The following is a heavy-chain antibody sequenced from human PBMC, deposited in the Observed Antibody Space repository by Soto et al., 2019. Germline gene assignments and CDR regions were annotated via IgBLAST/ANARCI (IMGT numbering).Heavy chain of an antibody. J-gene: IGHJ4*02. CDR2: ISHDGTNA. V-gene: IGHV3-30*18. CDR3: AKQGLEVAGTEYFDY. D-gene: IGHD6-19*01. Sequence: QVQLVESGGGVVQPGKSLRLSCAATGFIFRSYGVHWVRQAPGKGLEWVAVISHDGTNAYYADAVNGRFTISRENAKNTVYLKMNSLRAEDTAVYYCAKQGLEVAGTEYFDYWGQGALVTVAS. CDR1: GFIFRSYG.